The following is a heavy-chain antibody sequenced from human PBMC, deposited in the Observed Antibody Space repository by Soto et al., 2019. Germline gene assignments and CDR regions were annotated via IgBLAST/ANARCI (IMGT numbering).Heavy chain of an antibody. V-gene: IGHV3-23*01. CDR2: ISGSGGST. CDR3: ARAGQQLVRPHFDY. Sequence: GGSLRLSCAASGFTFSSYAMSWVRQAPGKGLEWVSAISGSGGSTYYADSVKGRFTISRDNAKNSLYLQMNSLRDEDTAVYYCARAGQQLVRPHFDYWGQGTLVTVSS. J-gene: IGHJ4*02. D-gene: IGHD6-13*01. CDR1: GFTFSSYA.